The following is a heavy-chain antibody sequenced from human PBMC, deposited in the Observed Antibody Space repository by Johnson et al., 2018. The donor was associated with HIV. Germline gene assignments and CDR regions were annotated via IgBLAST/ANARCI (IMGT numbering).Heavy chain of an antibody. D-gene: IGHD6-19*01. J-gene: IGHJ3*01. V-gene: IGHV3-30-3*01. CDR3: ARDLRNSGWSNGFDV. Sequence: QVQLVESGGGVVQPGRSLRLSCVASGFSFSSFAMHWVRQAPGKGLQWVAVMSFDETNSYDSDSVDVKGRFTISRDNSKNTLYLQMNSLRAEDTALYYCARDLRNSGWSNGFDVWGQGTMVTVSS. CDR1: GFSFSSFA. CDR2: MSFDETNS.